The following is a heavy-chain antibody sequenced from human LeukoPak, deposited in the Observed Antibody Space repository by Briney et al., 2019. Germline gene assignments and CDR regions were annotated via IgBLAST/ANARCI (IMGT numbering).Heavy chain of an antibody. Sequence: PSETLSLTCTVSGGSISSYYWSWIRQPPGKGLEWIGYIYYSGSTSYKPSLKSRVTISVDMSKNQFSLKLRSVTAADTAVYYCASLFSSGWLDNDCWGQGTLVTVSS. CDR2: IYYSGST. V-gene: IGHV4-59*01. D-gene: IGHD6-19*01. J-gene: IGHJ4*02. CDR1: GGSISSYY. CDR3: ASLFSSGWLDNDC.